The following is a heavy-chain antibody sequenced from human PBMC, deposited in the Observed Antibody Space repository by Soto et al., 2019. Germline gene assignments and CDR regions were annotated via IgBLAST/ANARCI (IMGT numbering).Heavy chain of an antibody. CDR3: ARALGYCSSTSCYVGVHNYYYYYGMDV. CDR2: IIPIFGTA. V-gene: IGHV1-69*01. D-gene: IGHD2-2*01. Sequence: QVQLVQSGAEVKKPGSSVKVSCKASGGTFSSYAISWVRQAPGQGLEWMGGIIPIFGTANYAQKFQGRVTITADETTSTAYMELSSLRSEDTAVYYCARALGYCSSTSCYVGVHNYYYYYGMDVWGQGTTVTVSS. CDR1: GGTFSSYA. J-gene: IGHJ6*02.